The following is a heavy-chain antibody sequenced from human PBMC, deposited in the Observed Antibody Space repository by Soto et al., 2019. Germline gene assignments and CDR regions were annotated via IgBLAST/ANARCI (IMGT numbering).Heavy chain of an antibody. J-gene: IGHJ3*02. CDR2: IYYSGTA. CDR1: GGSISSSTYY. CDR3: ARRATTVTYDAFDI. V-gene: IGHV4-39*01. D-gene: IGHD4-17*01. Sequence: QLQLQESGPGLVKPSETLSLTCSVSGGSISSSTYYWGWVRQPPGKGLEWIGSIYYSGTAHYTPSLKSRLTISVDTSKNQFSLNLSAVTAADTAVYYCARRATTVTYDAFDIWCQGTMVTVSS.